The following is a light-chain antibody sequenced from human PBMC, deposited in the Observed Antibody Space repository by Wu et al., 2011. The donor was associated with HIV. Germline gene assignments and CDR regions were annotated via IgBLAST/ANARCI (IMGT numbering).Light chain of an antibody. V-gene: IGKV3-20*01. J-gene: IGKJ5*01. CDR1: ESIGSSS. CDR3: QYRTT. CDR2: GAS. Sequence: EMVLTQSPGTLSLSPGERATLSCRVSESIGSSSLAWYQQKPGQAPRLLIYGASSRATGIPDRFRGTGSGTDFTLTISRLEPEDFALYYCQYRTTFGQGTRLESK.